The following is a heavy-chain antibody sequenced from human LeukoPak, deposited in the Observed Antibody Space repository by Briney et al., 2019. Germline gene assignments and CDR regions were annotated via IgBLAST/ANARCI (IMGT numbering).Heavy chain of an antibody. CDR1: GFTFSSYS. CDR3: ARVLRYFDRGAFDI. J-gene: IGHJ3*02. D-gene: IGHD3-9*01. V-gene: IGHV3-21*01. CDR2: ISSSSSYI. Sequence: PGGSLRLSCAASGFTFSSYSMNWVRQAPGKGLEWVSSISSSSSYIYYADSVKGRFTIPRDNAKNSLYLQMNSLRAEDTAVYYCARVLRYFDRGAFDIWGQGTMVTVSS.